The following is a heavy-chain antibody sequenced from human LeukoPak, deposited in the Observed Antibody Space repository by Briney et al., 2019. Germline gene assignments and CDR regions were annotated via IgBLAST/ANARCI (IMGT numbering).Heavy chain of an antibody. Sequence: GGSLRLSCAASGFTFSSYSMNWVRQAPGKGLGWVANIKKDGSEKYYVDSVKGRFTISRDNAKTSLYLQMNSLRAEDTAVYYCARGLSGVTGYTYGRGIDYWGQGTLVTVSS. J-gene: IGHJ4*02. CDR3: ARGLSGVTGYTYGRGIDY. CDR1: GFTFSSYS. CDR2: IKKDGSEK. V-gene: IGHV3-7*01. D-gene: IGHD5-18*01.